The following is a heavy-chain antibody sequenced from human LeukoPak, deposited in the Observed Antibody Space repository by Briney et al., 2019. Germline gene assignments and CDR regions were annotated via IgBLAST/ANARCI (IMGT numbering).Heavy chain of an antibody. J-gene: IGHJ4*02. CDR3: AKRGIVIRGILVIGYHQEAYHYDY. D-gene: IGHD3-10*01. CDR2: ISERGGST. Sequence: GGSLRLSCAASGFTVGSHAMTWVRQAPGKGLEWVSYISERGGSTSYADSVKGRFTISRDTSLNTLYLQMTSLRAEDTAVYFCAKRGIVIRGILVIGYHQEAYHYDYWGQGVLVTVSS. CDR1: GFTVGSHA. V-gene: IGHV3-23*01.